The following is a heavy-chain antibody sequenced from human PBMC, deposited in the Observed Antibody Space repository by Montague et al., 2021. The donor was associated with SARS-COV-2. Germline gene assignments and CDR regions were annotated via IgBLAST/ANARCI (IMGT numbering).Heavy chain of an antibody. CDR1: GGSISPYY. Sequence: SETLSLTCTVSGGSISPYYWTWIRQPPGKGLEWIGYIYYTGNTKYKPSLKSRVTISVDTSKNQFSLNLKSVTAADTAVYYCVRDRGRYFDSGSYNWLDSWGQGTLVTVSS. CDR3: VRDRGRYFDSGSYNWLDS. D-gene: IGHD3-10*01. V-gene: IGHV4-59*01. J-gene: IGHJ5*01. CDR2: IYYTGNT.